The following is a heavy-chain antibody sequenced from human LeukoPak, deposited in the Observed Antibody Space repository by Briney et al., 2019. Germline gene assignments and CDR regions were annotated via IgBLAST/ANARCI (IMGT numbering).Heavy chain of an antibody. J-gene: IGHJ5*02. V-gene: IGHV3-21*01. D-gene: IGHD1-26*01. CDR1: GFTFSSYS. CDR3: AKEEQMRQDWFDP. Sequence: GGSLRLSCAASGFTFSSYSMNWVRQAPGKGLEWVSSISSSSSYIYYADSVKGRFTISRDNAKNSLYLQMNSLRAEDTAVYYCAKEEQMRQDWFDPWGQGTLVTVSS. CDR2: ISSSSSYI.